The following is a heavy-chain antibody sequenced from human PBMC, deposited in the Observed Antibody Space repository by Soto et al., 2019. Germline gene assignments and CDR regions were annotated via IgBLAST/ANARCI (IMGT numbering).Heavy chain of an antibody. CDR2: IIPIFGTA. J-gene: IGHJ6*02. D-gene: IGHD6-6*01. CDR1: GGTFSSYA. V-gene: IGHV1-69*13. Sequence: ASVKVSCKASGGTFSSYAISWVRQAPGQGLEWMGGIIPIFGTANYAQKFQGRVTITADESTSTAYMELSSLRSEDTAVYYCARDSPDRIAAHPDYYYGMDVWGQGTTVTVSS. CDR3: ARDSPDRIAAHPDYYYGMDV.